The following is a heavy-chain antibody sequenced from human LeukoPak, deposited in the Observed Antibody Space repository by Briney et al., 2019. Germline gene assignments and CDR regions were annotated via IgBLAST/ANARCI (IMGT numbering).Heavy chain of an antibody. J-gene: IGHJ6*03. CDR1: GGPFSGYY. CDR2: IDHSGGT. CDR3: AKPGGFFLYYMDV. D-gene: IGHD1-14*01. V-gene: IGHV4-34*01. Sequence: SETLSLTCAASGGPFSGYYWTWIRQSPGKGLEWIGEIDHSGGTHNNPSLRSRVTISVDTSKSQFSLKLTSVTAADTGVYYCAKPGGFFLYYMDVWGKGTTVTVSS.